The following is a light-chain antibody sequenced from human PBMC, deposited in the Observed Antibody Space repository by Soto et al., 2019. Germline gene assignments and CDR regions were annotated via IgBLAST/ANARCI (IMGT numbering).Light chain of an antibody. J-gene: IGKJ2*01. CDR1: QSVTSN. V-gene: IGKV3-15*01. CDR2: GAS. CDR3: QQYNNWHPYT. Sequence: EVVMTQSPATLSVSLGERATLSCRASQSVTSNLAWYQQKPGQAPRLLIYGASTRATGIPARFSGSGSGTEFTLTISSLQSEDVAVYYCQQYNNWHPYTFGQGTKLEIK.